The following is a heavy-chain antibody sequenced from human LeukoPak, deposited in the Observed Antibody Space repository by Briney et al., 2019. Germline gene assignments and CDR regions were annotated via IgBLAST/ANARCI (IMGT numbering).Heavy chain of an antibody. J-gene: IGHJ4*02. CDR3: ARSLIRGASSSLDY. CDR2: INHSGST. D-gene: IGHD6-6*01. CDR1: GGSFSGYY. V-gene: IGHV4-34*01. Sequence: SETLSLTCAVYGGSFSGYYWSWIRQPPGEGLEWIGEINHSGSTNYNPSLKSRVTISVDTSKNQFSLKLSSVTAADTAVYYCARSLIRGASSSLDYWGQGTLVTVSS.